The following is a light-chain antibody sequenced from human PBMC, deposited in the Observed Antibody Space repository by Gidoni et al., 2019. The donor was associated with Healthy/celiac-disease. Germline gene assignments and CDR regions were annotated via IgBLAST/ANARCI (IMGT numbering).Light chain of an antibody. CDR3: AAWDDSLNGVV. CDR1: SSNIVSNP. CDR2: RNN. Sequence: QSVLTQPHSASGTPGQGVTLYCSGSSSNIVSNPVNWYQQLPGTAPKLLLYRNNQRPSGVPDLFSGSKSGTSASLAIRGLQSEYEAADYCAAWDDSLNGVVFGGGTKLTVL. J-gene: IGLJ3*02. V-gene: IGLV1-44*01.